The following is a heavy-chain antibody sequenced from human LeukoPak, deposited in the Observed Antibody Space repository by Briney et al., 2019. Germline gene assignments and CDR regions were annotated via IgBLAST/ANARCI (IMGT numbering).Heavy chain of an antibody. CDR1: GFTFSNYA. D-gene: IGHD1-14*01. Sequence: GGSLRLSCAASGFTFSNYAMNWVRQAPGKGLEWVSDISGSGGNTYYAGSVKGRFTISRDNSKNTLYLQMNSLRAEDTAVYYCARDLKIVTGYSLGIFDYWGQGTLVTVSS. CDR2: ISGSGGNT. CDR3: ARDLKIVTGYSLGIFDY. J-gene: IGHJ4*02. V-gene: IGHV3-23*01.